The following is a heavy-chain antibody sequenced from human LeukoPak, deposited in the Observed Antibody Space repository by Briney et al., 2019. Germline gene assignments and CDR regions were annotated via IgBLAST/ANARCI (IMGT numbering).Heavy chain of an antibody. V-gene: IGHV4-39*07. Sequence: SETLSLTCTVSGGSISNSDYYWGWIRQPPGKGLEWIGIIYYSGRTYYNPSLKSRVTISVDTSKNQFSLKLISVTAADTAVYYCARDDGRGVVTPYWGQGTLVTVSS. CDR2: IYYSGRT. J-gene: IGHJ4*02. CDR1: GGSISNSDYY. D-gene: IGHD2-21*02. CDR3: ARDDGRGVVTPY.